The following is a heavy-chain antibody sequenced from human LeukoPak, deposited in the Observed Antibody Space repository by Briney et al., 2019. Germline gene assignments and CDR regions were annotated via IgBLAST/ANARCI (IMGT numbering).Heavy chain of an antibody. CDR3: VKGRISEDGLDF. V-gene: IGHV3-23*01. D-gene: IGHD6-13*01. CDR2: ISGSGGST. CDR1: GFTFSSYA. Sequence: QPGGSLRLSCAASGFTFSSYAMSWVRQAPGKGLEWVSAISGSGGSTYYADSVKGRFTISRDNSKNMLYLQMNSLRAEDTAVYYCVKGRISEDGLDFWGQGTLVTVSS. J-gene: IGHJ4*02.